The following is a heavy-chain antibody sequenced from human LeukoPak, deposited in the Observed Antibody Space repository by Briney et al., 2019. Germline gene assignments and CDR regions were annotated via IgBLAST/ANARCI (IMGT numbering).Heavy chain of an antibody. J-gene: IGHJ5*02. CDR3: ARHFDWLLTSFDP. CDR1: GGSISSYY. Sequence: MTSETLSLTCTVAGGSISSYYWSWIRQPPGKGLEWIGYIYYSGSTNYNPSLRSRVTISVDTSKHQLSLNLRSVTAADTAVYYCARHFDWLLTSFDPWGQGTLVTVSS. CDR2: IYYSGST. V-gene: IGHV4-59*08. D-gene: IGHD3-9*01.